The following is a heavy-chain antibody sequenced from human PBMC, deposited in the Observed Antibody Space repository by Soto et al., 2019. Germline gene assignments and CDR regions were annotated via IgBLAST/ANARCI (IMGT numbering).Heavy chain of an antibody. CDR1: DFTFSSYG. Sequence: PGGSLRLSCAASDFTFSSYGIHWVRQAPGKGLEWVAVISYDGSNKQYGDSVKGRLTMSRDNSKNTVHLQMSSLRVEDTAVYYCAKDTYYHDSSGYYVFDYWGQGTLVT. D-gene: IGHD3-22*01. CDR2: ISYDGSNK. V-gene: IGHV3-30*18. CDR3: AKDTYYHDSSGYYVFDY. J-gene: IGHJ4*01.